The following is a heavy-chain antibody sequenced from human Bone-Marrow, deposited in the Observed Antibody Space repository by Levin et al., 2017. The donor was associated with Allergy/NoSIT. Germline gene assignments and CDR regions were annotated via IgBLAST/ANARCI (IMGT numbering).Heavy chain of an antibody. CDR3: AKGGSASCYSPNGD. CDR2: INSRGDVA. D-gene: IGHD2-21*01. V-gene: IGHV3-23*01. Sequence: PGGSLRLSCAASGFMFTNYAMTWVRQAPGKGLEWVSAINSRGDVAFYTGSVKGRFTISRDNSKNTLYLQMNSLRVEDTAVYYCAKGGSASCYSPNGDWGQGTVVTVSS. J-gene: IGHJ4*02. CDR1: GFMFTNYA.